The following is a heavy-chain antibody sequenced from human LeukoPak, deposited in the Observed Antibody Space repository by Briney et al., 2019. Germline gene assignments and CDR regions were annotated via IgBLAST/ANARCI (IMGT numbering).Heavy chain of an antibody. CDR1: GFTFSSYS. J-gene: IGHJ3*02. D-gene: IGHD3-9*01. V-gene: IGHV3-21*04. Sequence: GGSLRLSCAASGFTFSSYSMNWVRQAPGKGLEWVSSISSSSSYIYYADSVKGRFTISRDNSKNTLYLQMNSLGGEDTAVYYCAKGRWGLTINNFDIWGQGRMVTVSS. CDR2: ISSSSSYI. CDR3: AKGRWGLTINNFDI.